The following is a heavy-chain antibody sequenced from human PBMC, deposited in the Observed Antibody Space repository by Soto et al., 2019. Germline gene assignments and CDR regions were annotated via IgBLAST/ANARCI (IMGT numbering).Heavy chain of an antibody. D-gene: IGHD2-2*01. Sequence: ASVKVSCKASGYTFTSYYMHWVRQAPGQGLEWMGIINPSGGSTSYAQKFQGRVTMTRDTSTSTVYMELSSLRSEDTAVYYCARGYCSSTSCYLQSYYYYYYMDVWGKGNPGHRLL. J-gene: IGHJ6*03. CDR3: ARGYCSSTSCYLQSYYYYYYMDV. V-gene: IGHV1-46*03. CDR2: INPSGGST. CDR1: GYTFTSYY.